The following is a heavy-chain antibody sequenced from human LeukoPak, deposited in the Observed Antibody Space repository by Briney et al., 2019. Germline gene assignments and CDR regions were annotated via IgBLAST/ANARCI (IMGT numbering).Heavy chain of an antibody. Sequence: GGSLRLSCAAPGFTFSDYYMDWVRQAAGKGLEWVGRIRDKTNTYTTEYAASVKGRFTVSRDDSKNSVYLQMNSLKTEDTAVYYCARIHGWGDYLDYWGQGILVTVSS. CDR1: GFTFSDYY. CDR3: ARIHGWGDYLDY. D-gene: IGHD3-16*01. CDR2: IRDKTNTYTT. V-gene: IGHV3-72*01. J-gene: IGHJ4*02.